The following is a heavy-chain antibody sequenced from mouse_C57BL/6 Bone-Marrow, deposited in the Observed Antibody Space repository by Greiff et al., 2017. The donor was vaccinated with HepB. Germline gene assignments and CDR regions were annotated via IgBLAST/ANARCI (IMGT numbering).Heavy chain of an antibody. D-gene: IGHD1-1*01. V-gene: IGHV5-15*01. Sequence: EVKLVESGGGLVQPGGSLKLSCAASGFTFSDYGMAWVRQAPRKGPEWVAFISNLAYSIYYADTVTGRFTITRENAKNTLYLEMSSLRSEDTAMYYYARRGDYDCSSYWYYDVWGRGKTVTVSA. CDR3: ARRGDYDCSSYWYYDV. CDR2: ISNLAYSI. J-gene: IGHJ1*03. CDR1: GFTFSDYG.